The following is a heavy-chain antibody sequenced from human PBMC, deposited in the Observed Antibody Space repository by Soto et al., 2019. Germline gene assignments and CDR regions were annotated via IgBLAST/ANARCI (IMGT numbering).Heavy chain of an antibody. Sequence: SVKVSCKASGGTFSSYAISWVRQAPGQGLEWMGGIIPIFGTANYAQKFQGRVTITADESTSTAYMELSSLRSEDTAVYYCASNLDNWNDAGVGFDPWGQGTVVTVSS. CDR1: GGTFSSYA. CDR2: IIPIFGTA. V-gene: IGHV1-69*13. CDR3: ASNLDNWNDAGVGFDP. J-gene: IGHJ5*02. D-gene: IGHD1-20*01.